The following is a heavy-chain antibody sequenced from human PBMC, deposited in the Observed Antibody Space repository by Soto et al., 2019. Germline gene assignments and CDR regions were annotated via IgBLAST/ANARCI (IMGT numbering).Heavy chain of an antibody. CDR2: IIPIFGTA. J-gene: IGHJ4*02. D-gene: IGHD3-22*01. CDR3: VRGDGDYYDGNGYLGRH. CDR1: GGTFSSYA. V-gene: IGHV1-69*13. Sequence: SVKVSCEASGGTFSSYAISWVRQAPEQGLEWMGGIIPIFGTANYAQKFQGRVTITADESTSTAYMELSSLRSEDTAVYYCVRGDGDYYDGNGYLGRHWGQGTLVTVSS.